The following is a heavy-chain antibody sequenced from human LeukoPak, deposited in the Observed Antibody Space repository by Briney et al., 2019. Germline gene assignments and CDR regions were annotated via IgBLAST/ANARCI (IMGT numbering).Heavy chain of an antibody. CDR1: GFAFSSYS. J-gene: IGHJ4*02. V-gene: IGHV3-21*01. D-gene: IGHD3-9*01. CDR2: ISSSSSYI. Sequence: GGSLRLSCAASGFAFSSYSMNWVRQAPGKGLEWVSSISSSSSYIYYADSVKGRFTISRDNAKNSLYLQMNSLRAEDTAVYYCARVYYDILTGYYSFDYWGQGTLVTVSS. CDR3: ARVYYDILTGYYSFDY.